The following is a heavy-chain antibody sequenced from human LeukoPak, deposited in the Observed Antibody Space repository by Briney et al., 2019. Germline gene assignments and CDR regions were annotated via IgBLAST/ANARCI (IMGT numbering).Heavy chain of an antibody. Sequence: PGGSLRLSFPASGFTFSTYAINWVRKAPAKGLEWALTIGGGGPTTDYADSVKDRFTISRDNSKNTLYLQMNSLRAEDTAVYFCARGFLGGTDQYFDSWGQGTLVTVSS. J-gene: IGHJ4*02. V-gene: IGHV3-23*01. CDR3: ARGFLGGTDQYFDS. CDR1: GFTFSTYA. CDR2: IGGGGPTT. D-gene: IGHD6-19*01.